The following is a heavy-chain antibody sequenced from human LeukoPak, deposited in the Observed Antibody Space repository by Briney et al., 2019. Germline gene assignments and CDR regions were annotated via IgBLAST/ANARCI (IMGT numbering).Heavy chain of an antibody. CDR1: GYTFTGYY. CDR2: INPNNGGT. Sequence: GASVKVSCKASGYTFTGYYMHWVRQAPGQGLEWMGWINPNNGGTNYAQKFQGRVTMTTDTSISTAYMELSRLRSDDTAMYYRARKAFSDYWGEGTLVSVSS. J-gene: IGHJ4*02. CDR3: ARKAFSDY. D-gene: IGHD3-3*01. V-gene: IGHV1-2*02.